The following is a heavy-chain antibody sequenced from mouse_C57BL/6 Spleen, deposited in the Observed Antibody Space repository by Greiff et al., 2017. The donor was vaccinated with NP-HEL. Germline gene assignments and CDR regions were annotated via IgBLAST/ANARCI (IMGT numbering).Heavy chain of an antibody. CDR2: IDPSDSYT. CDR3: ARPYAMDY. V-gene: IGHV1-50*01. CDR1: GYTFTSYW. Sequence: QVHVKQSGAELVKPGASVKLSCKASGYTFTSYWMQWVKQRPGQGLEWIGEIDPSDSYTTYNHKFKGKATLTVDTSSSTAYMQLSSLTSEDSAVYYCARPYAMDYWGQGTSVTVSS. J-gene: IGHJ4*01.